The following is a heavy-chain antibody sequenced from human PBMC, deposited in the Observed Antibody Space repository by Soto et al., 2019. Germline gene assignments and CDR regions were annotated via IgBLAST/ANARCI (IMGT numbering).Heavy chain of an antibody. V-gene: IGHV3-23*01. CDR1: GFTFSSYA. J-gene: IGHJ4*02. CDR3: AKGSSYYGSGPLGGYYFDY. CDR2: ISGSGGST. D-gene: IGHD3-10*01. Sequence: GGSLRLSCAASGFTFSSYAMSWVRQAPGKGLEWFSAISGSGGSTYYADSVKGRFTISRDNSKNTLYLQMNSLRAEDTAVYYCAKGSSYYGSGPLGGYYFDYWGQGTLVTVSS.